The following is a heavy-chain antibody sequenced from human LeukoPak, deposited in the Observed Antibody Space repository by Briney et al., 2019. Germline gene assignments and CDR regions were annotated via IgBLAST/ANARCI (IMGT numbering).Heavy chain of an antibody. V-gene: IGHV4-59*01. CDR1: GGSISSYY. CDR3: ASGGYCSGGGCYGGPFDY. J-gene: IGHJ4*02. D-gene: IGHD2-15*01. CDR2: INYSGST. Sequence: PSETLSLTCTVSGGSISSYYWSWIRQPPGKGLEWIGYINYSGSTNYNPSLKSRVTISVDTSKNQFSLKLSSVTAADTAVYYCASGGYCSGGGCYGGPFDYWGQGTLVTVSS.